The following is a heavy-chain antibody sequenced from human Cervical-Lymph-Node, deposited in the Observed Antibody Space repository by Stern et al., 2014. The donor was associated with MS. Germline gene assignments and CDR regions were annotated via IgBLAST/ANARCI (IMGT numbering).Heavy chain of an antibody. CDR1: GGTFSTQA. J-gene: IGHJ6*02. V-gene: IGHV1-69*01. D-gene: IGHD4-17*01. Sequence: QVQLVQSGAEVKKPGSSVKVSCKASGGTFSTQAINWGRQAHGQGLEWVGGIIPIFGTPNYAQKVQNRFTITADESTSTAYMSLSSLRSEDTAVYYCATPSTVTVGGMDVWGQGTTVTVSS. CDR2: IIPIFGTP. CDR3: ATPSTVTVGGMDV.